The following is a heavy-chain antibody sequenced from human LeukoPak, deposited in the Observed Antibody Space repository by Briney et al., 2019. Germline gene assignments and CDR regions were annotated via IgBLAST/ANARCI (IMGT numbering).Heavy chain of an antibody. CDR3: ARDERTAAAGTEGYFDY. CDR2: ISPHTFNT. CDR1: GYTFTSYY. J-gene: IGHJ4*02. V-gene: IGHV1-18*04. Sequence: ASVKVSCKASGYTFTSYYIYWMRQAHGHGLDWMGWISPHTFNTNPAQKFQDRVTMTTDTSTSTAYMELSSLRFDDTAVYYCARDERTAAAGTEGYFDYWGQGTLVTVSS. D-gene: IGHD6-13*01.